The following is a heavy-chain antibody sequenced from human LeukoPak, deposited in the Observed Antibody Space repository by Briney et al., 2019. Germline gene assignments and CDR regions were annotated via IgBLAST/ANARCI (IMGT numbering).Heavy chain of an antibody. CDR3: ARDLHGSRGEFDY. D-gene: IGHD3-10*01. CDR2: TYYKSKWYN. V-gene: IGHV6-1*01. J-gene: IGHJ4*02. CDR1: GDSVSSNSVI. Sequence: QTLSLTCDISGDSVSSNSVIWNWIRQSPSRGLEWLGRTYYKSKWYNDYATSVQSRITINSDTSRNQLSLQLNSVTPEDTAVYYCARDLHGSRGEFDYWGQGTLVTVSS.